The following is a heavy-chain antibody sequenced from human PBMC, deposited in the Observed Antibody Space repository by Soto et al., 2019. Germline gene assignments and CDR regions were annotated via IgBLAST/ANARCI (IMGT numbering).Heavy chain of an antibody. CDR2: INPSGGST. CDR3: ARGFSSGWPFGY. J-gene: IGHJ4*02. D-gene: IGHD6-19*01. V-gene: IGHV1-46*01. Sequence: ASGKVSCKASGYTFTNYYMHWVRQAPGQGLEWMGIINPSGGSTTYAQKFQGRVTMTRDTSTSTVYMELSSLRSEDTAVYYCARGFSSGWPFGYWGQGTPVTVSS. CDR1: GYTFTNYY.